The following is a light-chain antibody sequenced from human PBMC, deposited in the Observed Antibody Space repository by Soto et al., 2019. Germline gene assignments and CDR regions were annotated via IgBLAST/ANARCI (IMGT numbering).Light chain of an antibody. Sequence: QSVLTQPASVSGSPGQSITISCTGTSSDVGGYNYVSWYQQHPGKAPKLMIYDVSNRPSGVSNRFSGSKSGNTASLTISGLQAEDDVDYYCSSYTSSLYVFGTGTKVTVL. V-gene: IGLV2-14*01. CDR1: SSDVGGYNY. CDR2: DVS. J-gene: IGLJ1*01. CDR3: SSYTSSLYV.